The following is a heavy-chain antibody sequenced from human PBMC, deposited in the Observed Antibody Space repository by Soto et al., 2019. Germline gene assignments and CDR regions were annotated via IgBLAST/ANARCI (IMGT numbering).Heavy chain of an antibody. CDR1: GGSISSYY. D-gene: IGHD2-21*01. CDR2: IYYSGST. V-gene: IGHV4-59*01. J-gene: IGHJ4*02. Sequence: QVQLQESGPGLVKPSETLSLTCTVSGGSISSYYWSWIRQPPGKGLEWIGYIYYSGSTNYNPSLKGRFTISVDTSKHQCSLTLSSGTAADTAVYYFARRWGGTFDYWGQGTLVTVAS. CDR3: ARRWGGTFDY.